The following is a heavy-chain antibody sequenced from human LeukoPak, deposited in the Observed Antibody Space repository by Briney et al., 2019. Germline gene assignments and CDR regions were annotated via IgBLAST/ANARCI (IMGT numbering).Heavy chain of an antibody. CDR3: AKDIDWGDSSGYLFDY. CDR1: GFTFSSYS. J-gene: IGHJ4*02. D-gene: IGHD3-22*01. CDR2: ISSSSSTI. Sequence: GGSLRLSCAASGFTFSSYSMNWVRQAPGKGLEWVSYISSSSSTIYYADSVKGRFTISRDNAKNSLYLQMNSLRAEDTALYYCAKDIDWGDSSGYLFDYWGQGTLVTVSS. V-gene: IGHV3-48*01.